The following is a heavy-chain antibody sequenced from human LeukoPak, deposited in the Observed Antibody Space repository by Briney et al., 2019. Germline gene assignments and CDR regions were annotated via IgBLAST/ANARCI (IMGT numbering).Heavy chain of an antibody. Sequence: GGSLRLSCAASGFTFNTYTMNWVRQAPGKGLEWVSAISGRGDGTYYADSVKGRFTISRDNAKDSLHLQMDNLRAEDTAVYYCARARWSSTGWFLGYWGQGTLVAVSS. CDR1: GFTFNTYT. V-gene: IGHV3-23*01. J-gene: IGHJ4*02. CDR2: ISGRGDGT. CDR3: ARARWSSTGWFLGY. D-gene: IGHD6-19*01.